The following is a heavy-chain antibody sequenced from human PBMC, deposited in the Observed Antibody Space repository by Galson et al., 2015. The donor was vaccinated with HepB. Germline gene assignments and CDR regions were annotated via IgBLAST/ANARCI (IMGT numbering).Heavy chain of an antibody. Sequence: SLRLSCAASGFTFSSYGMHWVRQAPGKGLEWVAVISYDGSNKYYADSVKGRFTISRDNSKNTLYLQMNSLRAEDTAVYYCAKVGYSYDQKDNYYYYGMDVWGQGTTVTVSS. CDR3: AKVGYSYDQKDNYYYYGMDV. J-gene: IGHJ6*02. CDR1: GFTFSSYG. V-gene: IGHV3-30*18. D-gene: IGHD5-18*01. CDR2: ISYDGSNK.